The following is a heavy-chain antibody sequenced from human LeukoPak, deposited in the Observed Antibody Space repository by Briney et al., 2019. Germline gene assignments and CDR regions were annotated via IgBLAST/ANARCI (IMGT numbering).Heavy chain of an antibody. CDR3: AKDRADSSSWYETEGPFDY. CDR1: GFTFSAYW. Sequence: PGGSLRLSCAASGFTFSAYWMTWVRQAPGKGLEWVANIKQDGSEKYYVDSVKGRFTISKDNAKNSVYLQMNSLRAEDTAVYYCAKDRADSSSWYETEGPFDYWGQGTLVTVSS. J-gene: IGHJ4*02. V-gene: IGHV3-7*01. CDR2: IKQDGSEK. D-gene: IGHD6-13*01.